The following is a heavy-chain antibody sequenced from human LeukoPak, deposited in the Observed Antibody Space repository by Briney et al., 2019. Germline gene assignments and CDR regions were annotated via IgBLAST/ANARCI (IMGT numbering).Heavy chain of an antibody. CDR3: ARLDSSSWYYFDY. Sequence: PSETLSLTCTVSGGSISSSRYYWGWIRQPPGKGLEWIGSIYYSGSTYYNPSLKSRVTISVDTSKNQFSLKLSSVTAADTAVYYCARLDSSSWYYFDYWGQGTLVTVSS. CDR2: IYYSGST. D-gene: IGHD6-13*01. J-gene: IGHJ4*02. V-gene: IGHV4-39*01. CDR1: GGSISSSRYY.